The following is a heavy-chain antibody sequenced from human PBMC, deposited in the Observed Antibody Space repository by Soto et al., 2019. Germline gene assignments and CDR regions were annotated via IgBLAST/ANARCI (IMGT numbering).Heavy chain of an antibody. V-gene: IGHV4-59*08. CDR3: ARLSGTYYYDSSGYRPILYFQH. J-gene: IGHJ1*01. CDR1: GGSISSYY. D-gene: IGHD3-22*01. Sequence: SETLSLTCTVAGGSISSYYWSWIRQPPGKGLEWIGYIYYSGSTNYNPSLKSRVTISVDTSKNQFSLKLSSVTAADTAVYYCARLSGTYYYDSSGYRPILYFQHWGQGTLVTVSS. CDR2: IYYSGST.